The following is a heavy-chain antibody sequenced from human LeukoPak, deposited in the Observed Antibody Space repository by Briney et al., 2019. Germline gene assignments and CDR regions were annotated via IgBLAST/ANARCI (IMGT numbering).Heavy chain of an antibody. CDR2: ISWNSGAM. V-gene: IGHV3-9*01. Sequence: GRSLRLSCAASGFRFDDCDMHWVRQVPGKGLEWVSSISWNSGAMGYADSVKGRFTISRDNANNSLYLHMNSLRQDDTAFYYCVKDRNYYGSGSVCFDYWGQGTQVTVSS. CDR1: GFRFDDCD. D-gene: IGHD3-10*01. J-gene: IGHJ4*02. CDR3: VKDRNYYGSGSVCFDY.